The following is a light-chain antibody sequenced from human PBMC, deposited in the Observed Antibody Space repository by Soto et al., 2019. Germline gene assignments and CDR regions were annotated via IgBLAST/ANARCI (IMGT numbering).Light chain of an antibody. CDR3: QQYHKWPPIT. J-gene: IGKJ5*01. Sequence: GMTQSPGTLSVTLGESATLSCRASQSVDGYLAWYQQKPGQAPRLLIYGASTRATGVTARFRGGGSGTEFTLTISSLQSEDSAVYYCQQYHKWPPITFGEGTRLDIK. CDR1: QSVDGY. CDR2: GAS. V-gene: IGKV3-15*01.